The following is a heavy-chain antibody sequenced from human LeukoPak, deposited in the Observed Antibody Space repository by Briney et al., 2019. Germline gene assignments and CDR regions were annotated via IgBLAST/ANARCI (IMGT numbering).Heavy chain of an antibody. V-gene: IGHV4-59*08. J-gene: IGHJ4*02. D-gene: IGHD2-2*01. Sequence: SETLSLICTVSGGSISSYYWSWIRQPPGKGLEWIGYIYYSGSTNYNPSLKSRVTISVDTSKNQFSLKLSSVTAADTAVYYCARLGSQDIVVVPARYYFDYWGQGTLVTVSS. CDR2: IYYSGST. CDR3: ARLGSQDIVVVPARYYFDY. CDR1: GGSISSYY.